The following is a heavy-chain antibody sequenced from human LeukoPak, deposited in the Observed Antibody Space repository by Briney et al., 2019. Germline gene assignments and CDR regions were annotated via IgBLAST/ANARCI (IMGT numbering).Heavy chain of an antibody. CDR3: ARDYYDSSGYYHFDY. V-gene: IGHV4-59*01. Sequence: PSETLSLTCTVSGGSISSSYWNWIRQPPGRGLERIGHIYNSGSTNYNPSLKSRVTISVDTSKNQLSLKLSSVTAADTAVYYCARDYYDSSGYYHFDYWGQGTLVTVSS. CDR1: GGSISSSY. CDR2: IYNSGST. D-gene: IGHD3-22*01. J-gene: IGHJ4*02.